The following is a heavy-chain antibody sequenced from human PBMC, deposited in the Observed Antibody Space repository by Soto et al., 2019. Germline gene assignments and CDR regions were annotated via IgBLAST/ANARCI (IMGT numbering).Heavy chain of an antibody. D-gene: IGHD6-13*01. Sequence: EVQLLESGGGLVQPGGSLRLSCAASGFTFSNYAVTWVRQAPGKGLEWVSTISGSGGSTYYADSVKGRFTISRDNSKSTLYLQMTSRRAEDTAVYYCAKDQGSSWYEIDYWGQGPLVSVSS. CDR1: GFTFSNYA. CDR3: AKDQGSSWYEIDY. J-gene: IGHJ4*02. V-gene: IGHV3-23*01. CDR2: ISGSGGST.